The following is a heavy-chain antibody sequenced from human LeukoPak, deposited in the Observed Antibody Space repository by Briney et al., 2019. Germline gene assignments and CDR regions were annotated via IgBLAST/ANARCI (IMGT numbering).Heavy chain of an antibody. CDR3: AREETANNWFDP. D-gene: IGHD5-24*01. CDR2: SYYCGRT. CDR1: GGSISSDY. J-gene: IGHJ5*02. V-gene: IGHV4-59*01. Sequence: PSETLSLTCTVSGGSISSDYWSSSRPPPGKGLEGIWYSYYCGRTNYSTTLKRRVTISVDTSKDQSSLKLSSWTAAGTAVYYCAREETANNWFDPWGQGTLVTVSS.